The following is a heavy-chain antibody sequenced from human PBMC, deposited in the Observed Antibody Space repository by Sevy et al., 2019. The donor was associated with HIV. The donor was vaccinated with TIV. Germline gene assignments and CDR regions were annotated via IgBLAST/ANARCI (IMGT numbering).Heavy chain of an antibody. Sequence: SETLSLTCSVSGDSISSSHWWSWVRQTPEKGLEWIGDMYHRGTTNYNPSLKSRVIISVDKSKNQFSLKLTSVTAADTAVYYCAAAAGTDVLGYYFGSWGQGTQVTVSS. V-gene: IGHV4-4*02. CDR3: AAAAGTDVLGYYFGS. J-gene: IGHJ4*02. D-gene: IGHD6-25*01. CDR2: MYHRGTT. CDR1: GDSISSSHW.